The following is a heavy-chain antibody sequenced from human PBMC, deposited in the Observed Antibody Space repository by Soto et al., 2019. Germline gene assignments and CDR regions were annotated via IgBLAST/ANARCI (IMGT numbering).Heavy chain of an antibody. CDR2: TTGGAGRT. V-gene: IGHV3-23*01. J-gene: IGHJ5*02. CDR1: GFTLSSYA. D-gene: IGHD2-21*01. Sequence: EVQLLESGGGLVQPGGSLRLSCTASGFTLSSYAINWVRQAPGKGLEWVSATTGGAGRTDYAESVKGRFSVSSDTPGNTLYLQLNSRRPEDTAVYYCARVDRGSVARPTRLDPWGQGTLVTVSS. CDR3: ARVDRGSVARPTRLDP.